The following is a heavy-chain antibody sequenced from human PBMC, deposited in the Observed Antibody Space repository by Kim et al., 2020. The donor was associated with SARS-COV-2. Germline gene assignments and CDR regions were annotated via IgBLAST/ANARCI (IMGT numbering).Heavy chain of an antibody. CDR3: AAHLSSGWYQYFQH. V-gene: IGHV3-30*02. J-gene: IGHJ1*01. D-gene: IGHD6-19*01. Sequence: ADSVKGRFTISRDNSKNTLYLQMNSLRAEDTAVYYCAAHLSSGWYQYFQHWGQGTLVTVS.